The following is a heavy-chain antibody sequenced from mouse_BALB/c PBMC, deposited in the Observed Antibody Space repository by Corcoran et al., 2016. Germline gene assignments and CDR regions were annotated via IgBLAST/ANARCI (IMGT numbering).Heavy chain of an antibody. V-gene: IGHV3-6*02. CDR2: ISYDGSN. CDR3: ASNDGYYFDY. Sequence: DVQLQESGPGLVKPSQSLSLTCSVTGYSITSGYYWNWIRQFPGNKLEWMGYISYDGSNNYKPSLKNRISITRDTSKNQFFLKLNSVTTEETATYYCASNDGYYFDYWGQGTTLTVSS. J-gene: IGHJ2*01. D-gene: IGHD2-3*01. CDR1: GYSITSGYY.